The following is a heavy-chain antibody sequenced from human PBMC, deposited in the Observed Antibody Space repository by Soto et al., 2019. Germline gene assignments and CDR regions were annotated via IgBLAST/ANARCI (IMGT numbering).Heavy chain of an antibody. D-gene: IGHD6-13*01. CDR2: MSPNIGNT. CDR3: ARRAGIAYYYGMDV. J-gene: IGHJ6*02. CDR1: GYTFTSYD. V-gene: IGHV1-8*01. Sequence: QVQLVQSGAEVKKPGASVKVSCKASGYTFTSYDINWVRQATGQGLEWMGWMSPNIGNTGYAQKFQGRVTMTRNTSISTAYMELSSLRSEDTTVYYCARRAGIAYYYGMDVWGQGTTVTVSS.